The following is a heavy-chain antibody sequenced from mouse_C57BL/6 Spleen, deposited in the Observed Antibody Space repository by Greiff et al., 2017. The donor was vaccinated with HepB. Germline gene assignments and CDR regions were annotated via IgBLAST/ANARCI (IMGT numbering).Heavy chain of an antibody. CDR3: ATINA. J-gene: IGHJ2*01. CDR1: GFNIKDTY. CDR2: IDPANGNT. V-gene: IGHV14-3*02. Sequence: EVQLQQSGAELVKPGASVKLSCTASGFNIKDTYMHWVKQSPEQGLEWIGRIDPANGNTKYDPQFQGKATITADTSSNPAYLQLSSLTSEDTAVYYCATINAWGQGTTLTGSS.